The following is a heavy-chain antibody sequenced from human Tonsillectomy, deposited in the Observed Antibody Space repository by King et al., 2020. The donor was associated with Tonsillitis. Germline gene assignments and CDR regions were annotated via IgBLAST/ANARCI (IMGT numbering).Heavy chain of an antibody. D-gene: IGHD3-22*01. CDR3: AKKLGYNYDSSGPYGAFDI. Sequence: QVQLVESGGGVVQPGRSLRLSCAASGFTFSRYGMHWVRHAPGKGLEWVAVISYDGSNKYYADSVKGRFTISRDNSKNTLYLQMNSLWAEDTAVYYCAKKLGYNYDSSGPYGAFDIWGQGTMVTVSS. CDR2: ISYDGSNK. V-gene: IGHV3-30*18. CDR1: GFTFSRYG. J-gene: IGHJ3*02.